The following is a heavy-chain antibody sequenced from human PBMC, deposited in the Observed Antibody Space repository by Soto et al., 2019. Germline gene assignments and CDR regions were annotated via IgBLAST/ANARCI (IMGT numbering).Heavy chain of an antibody. CDR1: GGSISSYY. Sequence: PSETLSLTCTVSGGSISSYYWSWIRQPPGKGLEWIGYIYYSGSTNYNPSLKSRVTISVDTSKNQFSLKLSSVTAADTAVYYCARVLGSGIYYPDYWGQGTLVTVPS. J-gene: IGHJ4*02. V-gene: IGHV4-59*01. CDR3: ARVLGSGIYYPDY. D-gene: IGHD3-10*01. CDR2: IYYSGST.